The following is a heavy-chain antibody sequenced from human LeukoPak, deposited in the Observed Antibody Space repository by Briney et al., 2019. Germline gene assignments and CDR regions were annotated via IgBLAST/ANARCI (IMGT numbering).Heavy chain of an antibody. V-gene: IGHV4-39*02. J-gene: IGHJ4*02. CDR1: GGSISSISYY. Sequence: PSETLSLTCTVSGGSISSISYYWGWIRQPPGKGLEWIGSMYHNGSTYYNPSLKSRVTISVDTSKNQFSLKLTSVTAADTAVYYCAREELVGAKLFTYWGQGTLVTVSS. D-gene: IGHD1-26*01. CDR3: AREELVGAKLFTY. CDR2: MYHNGST.